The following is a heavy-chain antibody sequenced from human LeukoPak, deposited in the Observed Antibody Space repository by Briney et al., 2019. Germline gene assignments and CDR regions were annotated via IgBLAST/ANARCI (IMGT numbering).Heavy chain of an antibody. V-gene: IGHV4-4*07. J-gene: IGHJ5*02. D-gene: IGHD3-10*01. Sequence: SETLSLTCTVSRGSISTYYWSWIRQPAGKDLEWIGHIYSSGSTNYNPSLKSRVTMSVDTSKNQLSLKLNSVTAADTAVYYCARGYGSGSNWFDPWGQGTLVIVSS. CDR3: ARGYGSGSNWFDP. CDR2: IYSSGST. CDR1: RGSISTYY.